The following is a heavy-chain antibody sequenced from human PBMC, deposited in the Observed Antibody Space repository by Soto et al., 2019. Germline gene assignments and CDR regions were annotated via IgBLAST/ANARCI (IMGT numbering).Heavy chain of an antibody. Sequence: QVHLVQSGAEVKKPGASVKVSCQGSGYAFTNYGITWVRQAPGQGLEWMGWISAHNGNTNYAQKLQGRVTVTRDTLTTTAYMELRSPRYDDTGVYYCASGRYGAYGSQGALVTVSS. J-gene: IGHJ4*02. D-gene: IGHD1-26*01. CDR1: GYAFTNYG. V-gene: IGHV1-18*01. CDR3: ASGRYGAY. CDR2: ISAHNGNT.